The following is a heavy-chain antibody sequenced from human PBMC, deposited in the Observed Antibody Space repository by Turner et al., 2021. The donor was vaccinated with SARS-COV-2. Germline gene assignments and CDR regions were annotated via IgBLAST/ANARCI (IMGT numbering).Heavy chain of an antibody. V-gene: IGHV4-59*01. D-gene: IGHD3-22*01. CDR3: ASYYYDSSGYDYAFDY. Sequence: QVQLQDSGPGLVKPSETLSLTCTVSGGSISSYYWSWIRQPPGKGLEWIGYIYYSGSNNYYPSPKSRVTISVKTSKNQFSLKLSSVTAADTAVYYCASYYYDSSGYDYAFDYWGQGTLVTVSS. CDR1: GGSISSYY. CDR2: IYYSGSN. J-gene: IGHJ4*02.